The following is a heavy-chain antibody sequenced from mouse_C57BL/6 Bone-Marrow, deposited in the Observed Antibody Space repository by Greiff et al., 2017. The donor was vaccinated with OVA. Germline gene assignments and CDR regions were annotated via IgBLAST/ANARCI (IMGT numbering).Heavy chain of an antibody. Sequence: EVQLQQSVAELVRPGASVKLSCTASGFNIKDDYMHWVKQRPEQGLEWIGWIDPENGDTEYASKFQGKATITADTSSNTAYLQLSSLTSEDTAVYYCTTWDSYAMDYWGQGTSVTVSS. V-gene: IGHV14-4*01. CDR2: IDPENGDT. D-gene: IGHD4-1*01. CDR1: GFNIKDDY. CDR3: TTWDSYAMDY. J-gene: IGHJ4*01.